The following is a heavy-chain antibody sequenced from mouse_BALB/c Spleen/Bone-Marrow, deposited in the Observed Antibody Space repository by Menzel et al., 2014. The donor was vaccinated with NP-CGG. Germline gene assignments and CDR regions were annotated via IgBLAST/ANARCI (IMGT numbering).Heavy chain of an antibody. V-gene: IGHV5-17*02. D-gene: IGHD2-10*01. CDR3: ATYYGNY. CDR2: ISSGSSTI. J-gene: IGHJ2*01. CDR1: GFTFSSFG. Sequence: EAKLMESGGGLVQPGGSRKLSCAASGFTFSSFGMHWVRQAPEKGLEWVAYISSGSSTIYYADTVKGRFTISRDNPKNTLFLQMTSLRSEDTAMYYCATYYGNYWGQGTTLTVSS.